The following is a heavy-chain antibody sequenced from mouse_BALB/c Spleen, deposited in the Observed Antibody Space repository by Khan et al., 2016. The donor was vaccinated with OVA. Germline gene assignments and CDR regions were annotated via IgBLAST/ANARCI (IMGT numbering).Heavy chain of an antibody. V-gene: IGHV1-20*02. CDR2: INPHIGET. J-gene: IGHJ2*01. CDR3: ARKNGSDFDY. Sequence: VQLQQSGPELVKPGASVKISCKASGYSFTGYFMNWVMQSHGKSLEWIGRINPHIGETFYNQKFKDKATLTVDESSRTAHMELRSLASEDSAVYCCARKNGSDFDYWGQGTTLTVSS. D-gene: IGHD1-1*01. CDR1: GYSFTGYF.